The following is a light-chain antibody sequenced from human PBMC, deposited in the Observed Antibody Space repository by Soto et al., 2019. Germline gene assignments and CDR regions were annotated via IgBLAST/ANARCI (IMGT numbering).Light chain of an antibody. CDR1: QSVSSN. CDR2: GAS. Sequence: EIVMTQSPATLSVSPGERATLSCRASQSVSSNLAWYQQKPGQAPRLLIYGASTRATGIPARFSGGGSGTDFTLTISRVEPEDFALYICQQYDGSPITFGQGTRLEIK. J-gene: IGKJ5*01. CDR3: QQYDGSPIT. V-gene: IGKV3-15*01.